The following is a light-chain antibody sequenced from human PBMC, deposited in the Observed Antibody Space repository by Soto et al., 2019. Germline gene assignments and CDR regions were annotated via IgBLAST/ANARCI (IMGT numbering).Light chain of an antibody. Sequence: QSVLTQPPSASGSPGHSVTISCTGTSSDVGAYNSVSWYQQHPGKVPRLMIYEVSKRPSGVPDRFSGSKSGNTASLTVSGLQAEDEADYYCSSHAGSINLVFGGGT. J-gene: IGLJ2*01. V-gene: IGLV2-8*01. CDR1: SSDVGAYNS. CDR3: SSHAGSINLV. CDR2: EVS.